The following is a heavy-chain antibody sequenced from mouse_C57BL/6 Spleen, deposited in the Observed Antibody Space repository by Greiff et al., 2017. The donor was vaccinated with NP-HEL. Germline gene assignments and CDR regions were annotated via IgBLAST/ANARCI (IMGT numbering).Heavy chain of an antibody. Sequence: VQLQQSGAELVKPGASVKLSCTASGFNIKDYYMHWVKQRTEQGLEWIGRIDPEDGETQYAPKFQGKATITADTSSNTAYLQLSSLTSEDTAVYYCSHDYDGSWFAYWGQGTLVTVSA. CDR1: GFNIKDYY. CDR3: SHDYDGSWFAY. V-gene: IGHV14-2*01. J-gene: IGHJ3*01. CDR2: IDPEDGET. D-gene: IGHD2-4*01.